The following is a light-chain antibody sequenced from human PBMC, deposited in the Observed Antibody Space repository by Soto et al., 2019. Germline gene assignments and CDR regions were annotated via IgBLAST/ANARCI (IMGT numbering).Light chain of an antibody. CDR3: QQYTLYLET. V-gene: IGKV1-5*01. CDR1: QNIDNW. CDR2: DAS. Sequence: DVKMTQSPSTLSASVRDRVTITCRASQNIDNWLAWYQQKPRKAPKLLIYDASSLQSGVPARFSGSGSGTEFTLTISDLQPDDFATYYCQQYTLYLETFGQGTKVDIK. J-gene: IGKJ1*01.